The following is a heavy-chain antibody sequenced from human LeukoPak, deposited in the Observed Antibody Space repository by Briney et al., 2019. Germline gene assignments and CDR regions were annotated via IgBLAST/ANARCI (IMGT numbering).Heavy chain of an antibody. CDR2: ISYDGSNK. D-gene: IGHD6-13*01. V-gene: IGHV3-30*04. Sequence: GGSLRLSCAASGFTFSSYAMRWVRQAPGKGLEWVAVISYDGSNKYYADSVKGRFTISRDNSKNTLYLQMNSLRAEDTAVYYCARSKTRLAAWGSMQQLVPDYWGQGTLVTVSS. CDR3: ARSKTRLAAWGSMQQLVPDY. CDR1: GFTFSSYA. J-gene: IGHJ4*02.